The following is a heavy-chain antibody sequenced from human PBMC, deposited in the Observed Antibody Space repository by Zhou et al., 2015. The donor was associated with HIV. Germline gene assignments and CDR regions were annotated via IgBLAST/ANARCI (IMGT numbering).Heavy chain of an antibody. J-gene: IGHJ2*01. CDR2: IIPIFGTA. V-gene: IGHV1-69*01. CDR1: GGTFSSYA. CDR3: ARALMVGSSWKNWYFDL. Sequence: QVQLVQSGAEVKKPGSSVKVSCKASGGTFSSYAISWVRQAPGQGLEWMGGIIPIFGTANYAQKFQGRVTITADESTSTAYMELSSLRSEDTAVYYCARALMVGSSWKNWYFDLWGRGTLVTVSS. D-gene: IGHD6-13*01.